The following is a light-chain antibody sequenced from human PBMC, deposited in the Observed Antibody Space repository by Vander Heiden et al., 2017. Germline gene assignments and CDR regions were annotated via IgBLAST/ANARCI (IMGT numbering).Light chain of an antibody. CDR1: QAISSY. Sequence: DIQLTQSPSFLSASVGDRVTITCRASQAISSYLAWYQQKPGKPPKLLIYIASTFQSGVPSRFSGSGSGTEFTLTIRSLQPEDSATYYCQQFSDFPLTFGQGTRLEIK. V-gene: IGKV1-9*01. CDR3: QQFSDFPLT. J-gene: IGKJ5*01. CDR2: IAS.